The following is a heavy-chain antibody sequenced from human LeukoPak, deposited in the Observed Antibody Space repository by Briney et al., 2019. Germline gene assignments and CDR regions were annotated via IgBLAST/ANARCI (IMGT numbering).Heavy chain of an antibody. D-gene: IGHD3-22*01. V-gene: IGHV4-38-2*02. CDR1: GYSISSDYY. Sequence: SETLSLTCTVSGYSISSDYYWGWVRQPPGKGLEWIGSIYHSGSTNYNPSLKSRVTISVDTSKNQFSLKLSSVTAADTAVYYCARGRGYYDSSGYKWDYWGQGTLVTVSS. CDR2: IYHSGST. J-gene: IGHJ4*02. CDR3: ARGRGYYDSSGYKWDY.